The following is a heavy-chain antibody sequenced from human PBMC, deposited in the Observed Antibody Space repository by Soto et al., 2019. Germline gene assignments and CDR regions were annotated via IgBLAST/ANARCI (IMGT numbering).Heavy chain of an antibody. J-gene: IGHJ4*02. CDR2: IYYSGST. D-gene: IGHD3-22*01. Sequence: PSETLSLTCTVSGGSISSYYWRWTRQPPGKGLEWIGYIYYSGSTNYNPSLKSRDTISVDTSKNQFSLKLRSVTAADTAVYYCARDEDSGYYYYDYQGQGTPVTVSS. CDR1: GGSISSYY. CDR3: ARDEDSGYYYYDY. V-gene: IGHV4-59*01.